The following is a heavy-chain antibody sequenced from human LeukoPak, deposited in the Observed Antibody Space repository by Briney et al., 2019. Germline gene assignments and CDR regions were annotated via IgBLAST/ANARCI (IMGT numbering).Heavy chain of an antibody. D-gene: IGHD5-18*01. CDR1: GGSISSSSYY. V-gene: IGHV3-11*04. J-gene: IGHJ4*02. CDR3: ARVRAASDY. Sequence: LSLTCTVSGGSISSSSYYWGWIRQPPGKGLEWVSYISSSGSTIYYADSVKGRFTISRDNAKNSLDLQMNSLRAEDTAVYYCARVRAASDYWGQGTLVTVSS. CDR2: ISSSGSTI.